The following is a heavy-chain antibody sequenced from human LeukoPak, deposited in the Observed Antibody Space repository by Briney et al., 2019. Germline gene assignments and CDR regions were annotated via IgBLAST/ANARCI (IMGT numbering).Heavy chain of an antibody. CDR1: GFTFSDYY. V-gene: IGHV3-11*01. Sequence: GGSLRLSCAASGFTFSDYYMSWIRQAPGKGLEWVSYISSSGSTIYYADSVKGRFTISRDNAKNSLYLQMNSPRAEDTAVYYCARDSVSRDSSGYTDYWGQGTLVTVSS. J-gene: IGHJ4*02. CDR3: ARDSVSRDSSGYTDY. CDR2: ISSSGSTI. D-gene: IGHD3-22*01.